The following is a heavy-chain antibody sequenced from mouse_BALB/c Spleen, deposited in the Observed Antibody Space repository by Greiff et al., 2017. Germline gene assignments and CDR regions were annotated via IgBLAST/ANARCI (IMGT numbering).Heavy chain of an antibody. CDR2: ISYDGSN. V-gene: IGHV3-6*02. Sequence: DVQLQESGPGLVKPSQSLSLTCSVTGYSITSGYYWNWIRQFPGNKLEWMGYISYDGSNNYNPSLKNRISITRDTSKNQFFLKLKSVTTEDTATYYCARGGYFDYWGQGTTLTVSS. CDR3: ARGGYFDY. J-gene: IGHJ2*01. CDR1: GYSITSGYY.